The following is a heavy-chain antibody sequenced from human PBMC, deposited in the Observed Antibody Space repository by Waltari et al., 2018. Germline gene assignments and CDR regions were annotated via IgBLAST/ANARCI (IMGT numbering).Heavy chain of an antibody. CDR1: GVLVSRYA. CDR2: ISYEGSAK. Sequence: QGQLVESGGGLVQPGRSLRLSCAASGVLVSRYAMHWVRQAPGKGLEWVALISYEGSAKFYADPVKGRFAISRDNSKDTLYLQMNSLRAEDTAVYYCARDEGWLLFPYYAMDVWGQGATVTVS. CDR3: ARDEGWLLFPYYAMDV. D-gene: IGHD2-2*01. V-gene: IGHV3-30*01. J-gene: IGHJ6*02.